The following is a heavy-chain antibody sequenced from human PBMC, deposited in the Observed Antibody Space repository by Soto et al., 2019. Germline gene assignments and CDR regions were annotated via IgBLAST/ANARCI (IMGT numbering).Heavy chain of an antibody. J-gene: IGHJ4*02. Sequence: GGSLRLSCAASGFTFSNFAMSWVRQAPGKGLEWVSAISGSGGSTYYADSVKGRFTISRDNSKNTLYLQMNSLRAEDTAVYYCARFDDILTGYYITDSYFDYWGQGTLVTVSS. V-gene: IGHV3-23*01. CDR1: GFTFSNFA. CDR2: ISGSGGST. D-gene: IGHD3-9*01. CDR3: ARFDDILTGYYITDSYFDY.